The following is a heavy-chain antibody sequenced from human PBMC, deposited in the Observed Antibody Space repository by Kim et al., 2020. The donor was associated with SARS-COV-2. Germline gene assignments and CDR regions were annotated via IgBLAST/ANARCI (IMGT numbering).Heavy chain of an antibody. J-gene: IGHJ6*02. Sequence: GGSLRLSCAASGFTFSSYGMHWVRQAPGKGLEWVAVISYDGSNKYYADSVKGRFTISRDNSKNTLYLQMNSLRAEDTAVYYCAKESLELPNYYYYGMDVWGQGTTVTVSS. V-gene: IGHV3-30*18. CDR3: AKESLELPNYYYYGMDV. D-gene: IGHD1-7*01. CDR2: ISYDGSNK. CDR1: GFTFSSYG.